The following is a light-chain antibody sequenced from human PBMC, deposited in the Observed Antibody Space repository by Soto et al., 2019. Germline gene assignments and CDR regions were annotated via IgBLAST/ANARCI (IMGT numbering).Light chain of an antibody. Sequence: DIQLTQSPSFLSASVGDRVTITCRASQGISSYLAWYQQKPGKAPKLLIYAASTLQSGVPSRFSVSGSGTEVTLTLSSLQPEDFATYYCQQLNRYPLTFGGGTKVEIK. V-gene: IGKV1-9*01. J-gene: IGKJ4*01. CDR3: QQLNRYPLT. CDR1: QGISSY. CDR2: AAS.